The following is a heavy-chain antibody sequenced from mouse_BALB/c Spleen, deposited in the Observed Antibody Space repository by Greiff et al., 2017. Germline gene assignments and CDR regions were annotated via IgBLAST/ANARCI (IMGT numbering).Heavy chain of an antibody. CDR2: IDPANGNT. CDR3: ALVRNYAMDY. V-gene: IGHV14-3*02. Sequence: EVKLMESGAELVKPGASVKLSCTASGFNIKDTYMHWVKQRPEQGLEWIGRIDPANGNTKYDPKFQGKATITADTSSNTAYLQLSSLTSEDTAVYYCALVRNYAMDYWGQGTSVTVSS. D-gene: IGHD3-2*02. J-gene: IGHJ4*01. CDR1: GFNIKDTY.